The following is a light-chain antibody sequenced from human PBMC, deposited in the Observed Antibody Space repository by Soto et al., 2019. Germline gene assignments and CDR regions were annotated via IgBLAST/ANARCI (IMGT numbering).Light chain of an antibody. CDR3: QQANSFPLT. V-gene: IGKV1-12*01. J-gene: IGKJ4*01. CDR1: QDISTW. Sequence: DSQASQSPSSASASVGDRVTMTCRASQDISTWLAWYQQIPGKAPKLLIYSASSLQPGVPSRFSGSGSGTDFTLTISSLQPEDFATYYCQQANSFPLTFGGGTKVDIK. CDR2: SAS.